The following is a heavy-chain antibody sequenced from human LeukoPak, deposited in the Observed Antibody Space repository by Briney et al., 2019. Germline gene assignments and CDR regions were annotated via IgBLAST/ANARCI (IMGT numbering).Heavy chain of an antibody. D-gene: IGHD3-22*01. CDR1: GYTFTSYA. V-gene: IGHV1-3*03. Sequence: GASVKVSCKASGYTFTSYAMHWVRQAPGQRLEWMGWINAGNGNTKYSQEFQGRVTITRDTSASTAYMELSSLRSEDTAVYYCATAYDSSGYYFGSFYFDYWGQGTLVTVSS. J-gene: IGHJ4*02. CDR3: ATAYDSSGYYFGSFYFDY. CDR2: INAGNGNT.